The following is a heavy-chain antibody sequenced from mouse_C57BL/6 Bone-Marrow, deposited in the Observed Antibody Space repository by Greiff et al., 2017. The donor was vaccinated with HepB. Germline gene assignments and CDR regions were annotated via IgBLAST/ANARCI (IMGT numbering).Heavy chain of an antibody. CDR2: IYPRSGNT. CDR3: ARKGVTGLFDY. D-gene: IGHD4-1*01. V-gene: IGHV1-81*01. CDR1: GYTFTSYG. Sequence: QVQLKESGAELARPGASVKLSCKASGYTFTSYGISWVKQRTGQGLEWIGEIYPRSGNTYYNEKFKGKATLTADKSSSTAYMELRSLTSEDSAVYFCARKGVTGLFDYWGQGTTLTVSS. J-gene: IGHJ2*01.